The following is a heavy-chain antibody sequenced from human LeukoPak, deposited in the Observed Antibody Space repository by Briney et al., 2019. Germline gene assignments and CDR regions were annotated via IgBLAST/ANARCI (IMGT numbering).Heavy chain of an antibody. CDR3: ATTGRQHIVLPPDY. CDR1: GYTFGDYY. J-gene: IGHJ4*02. Sequence: ASVKVSCRASGYTFGDYYMHWVRQAPGQGLEWMGWINPSSGATNFAQKFQGRVTMTRDTSINTAYMELSRLTSDDRAVYHCATTGRQHIVLPPDYWGQGTLVTVSS. V-gene: IGHV1-2*02. D-gene: IGHD2-21*01. CDR2: INPSSGAT.